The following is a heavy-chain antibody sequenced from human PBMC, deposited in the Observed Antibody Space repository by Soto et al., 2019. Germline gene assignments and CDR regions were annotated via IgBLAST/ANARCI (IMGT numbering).Heavy chain of an antibody. CDR1: GGSFSGYY. Sequence: SETLSLACAVYGGSFSGYYWSWIRQPPGKGLEWIGEINHSGSTNYNPSLKSRVTISVDTSKNQFSLKLSSVTAADTAVYYCARGRGAAIVVVAAATLAFDIWGQGTMVTVSS. CDR3: ARGRGAAIVVVAAATLAFDI. CDR2: INHSGST. J-gene: IGHJ3*02. V-gene: IGHV4-34*01. D-gene: IGHD2-15*01.